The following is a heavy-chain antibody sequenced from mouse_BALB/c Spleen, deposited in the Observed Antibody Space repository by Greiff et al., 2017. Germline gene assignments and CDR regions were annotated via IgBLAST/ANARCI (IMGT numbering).Heavy chain of an antibody. V-gene: IGHV14-3*02. D-gene: IGHD1-2*01. J-gene: IGHJ2*01. Sequence: EVKVVESGAELVKPGASVKLSCTASGFNIKDTYMHWVKQRPEQGLEWIGRIDPANGNTKYDPKFQGKATITADTSSNTAYLQLSSLTSEDTAVYYCAEVITTATDYWGQGTTLTVSS. CDR1: GFNIKDTY. CDR2: IDPANGNT. CDR3: AEVITTATDY.